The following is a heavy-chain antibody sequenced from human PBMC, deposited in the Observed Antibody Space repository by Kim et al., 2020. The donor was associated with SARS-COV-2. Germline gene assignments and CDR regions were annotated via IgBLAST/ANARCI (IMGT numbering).Heavy chain of an antibody. CDR1: GYSFTSYW. D-gene: IGHD2-2*01. CDR2: IYPGDSDT. Sequence: GESLQISCKGSGYSFTSYWIGWVRQMPGKGLEWMGIIYPGDSDTRYGPSFQGQVTIPADKSISTAYLQWSSLKASDTAMYYCARLGCSSTSCPIDYWGQGTLVTVSS. J-gene: IGHJ4*02. V-gene: IGHV5-51*01. CDR3: ARLGCSSTSCPIDY.